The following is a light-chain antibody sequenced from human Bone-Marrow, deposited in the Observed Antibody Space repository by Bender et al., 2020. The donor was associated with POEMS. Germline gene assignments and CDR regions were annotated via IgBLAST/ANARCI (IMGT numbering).Light chain of an antibody. CDR2: RNT. CDR3: ATWDDSLSSVV. J-gene: IGLJ3*02. V-gene: IGLV1-47*01. CDR1: SSNIGTNY. Sequence: QSVLTQPPSASGTPGQRVTISCSGSSSNIGTNYVYWYQRLPGTAPKLLIYRNTQRPSGVPDRFSGSKSGTSASLAISGLRSEDEADYYCATWDDSLSSVVFGGGTKLTVL.